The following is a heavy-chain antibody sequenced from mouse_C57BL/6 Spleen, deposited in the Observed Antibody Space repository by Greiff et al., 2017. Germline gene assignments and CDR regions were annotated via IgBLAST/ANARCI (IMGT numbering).Heavy chain of an antibody. CDR1: GFSLTSYG. CDR3: AKISDYDGNYFDY. CDR2: IWRGGST. J-gene: IGHJ2*01. V-gene: IGHV2-5*01. Sequence: QVHVKQSGPGLVQPSQSLSITCTVSGFSLTSYGVHWVRQSPGKGLEWLGVIWRGGSTDYNAAFMSRLSITKDNSKSQVFFKMNSLQADDTAIYYCAKISDYDGNYFDYWGQGTTLTVSS. D-gene: IGHD2-4*01.